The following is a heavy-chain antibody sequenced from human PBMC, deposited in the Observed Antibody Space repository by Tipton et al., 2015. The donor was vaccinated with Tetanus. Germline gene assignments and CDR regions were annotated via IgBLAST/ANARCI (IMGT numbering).Heavy chain of an antibody. D-gene: IGHD3-22*01. J-gene: IGHJ2*01. Sequence: TLSLTCTVSGGSISSGAYYWSWIRQHPGKGLEWIGYIYYSGSTFYNPSLKSRVTISVDTSKNQFSLKLSSVTAADTAVFYGARTQPIGWYFELWGRGALLTVSS. V-gene: IGHV4-31*03. CDR1: GGSISSGAYY. CDR3: ARTQPIGWYFEL. CDR2: IYYSGST.